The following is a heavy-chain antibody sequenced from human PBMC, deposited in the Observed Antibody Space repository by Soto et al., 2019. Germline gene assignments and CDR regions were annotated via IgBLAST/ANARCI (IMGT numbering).Heavy chain of an antibody. V-gene: IGHV1-18*01. CDR3: AGDWGSSYYDSSGYYHPYYYYGMDV. Sequence: ASVKVSCKASGYTFTSYGISWVRQAPGQGLEWMGWISAYNGNTNYAQKLQGRVTMTTDTSTSTAYMELRSLRSDDTAVYYCAGDWGSSYYDSSGYYHPYYYYGMDVWGQGTTVTVSS. J-gene: IGHJ6*02. CDR1: GYTFTSYG. D-gene: IGHD3-22*01. CDR2: ISAYNGNT.